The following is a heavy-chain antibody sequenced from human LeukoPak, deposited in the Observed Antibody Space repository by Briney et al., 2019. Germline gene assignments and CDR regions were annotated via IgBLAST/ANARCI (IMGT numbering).Heavy chain of an antibody. J-gene: IGHJ4*02. CDR3: AGGGYGDYAFDY. D-gene: IGHD4-17*01. Sequence: SETLYLTCTVSGDSIRSTSYYWGWIRQPPGKGLEWIGSIYYSGNTYYNPSLMSRVTISVDTSKNQFSLKLSSVTAADTAVYYCAGGGYGDYAFDYWGQGTLVTVSS. CDR2: IYYSGNT. CDR1: GDSIRSTSYY. V-gene: IGHV4-39*07.